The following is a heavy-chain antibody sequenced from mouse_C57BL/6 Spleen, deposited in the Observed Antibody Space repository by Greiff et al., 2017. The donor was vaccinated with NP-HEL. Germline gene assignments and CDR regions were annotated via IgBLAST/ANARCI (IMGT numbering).Heavy chain of an antibody. CDR1: GYAFSSSW. Sequence: QVQLQQPGPELVKPGASVKFSCKASGYAFSSSWMNWVKQRPGQGLEWIGRIYPGDGGTNYNGKFKGKATLTADKSSSTAYMQLSSLTSEDSAVYFCARSASSIATVVYFDVWGTGTTVTVSA. CDR3: ARSASSIATVVYFDV. V-gene: IGHV1-82*01. J-gene: IGHJ1*03. D-gene: IGHD1-1*01. CDR2: IYPGDGGT.